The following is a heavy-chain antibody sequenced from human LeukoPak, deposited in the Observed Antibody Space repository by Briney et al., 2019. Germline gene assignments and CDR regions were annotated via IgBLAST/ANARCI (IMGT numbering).Heavy chain of an antibody. V-gene: IGHV3-7*01. CDR3: ARINSGRHLGDAFDI. Sequence: GGSLRLSCAASGFTFNRYAMHWVRQAPGKGLEWVANIKQDGSEKYYVDSVKGRFTISRDNAKNSLFLQMNSLRAEDTAVYYCARINSGRHLGDAFDIWGQGTTVTVSS. J-gene: IGHJ3*02. CDR1: GFTFNRYA. D-gene: IGHD1-26*01. CDR2: IKQDGSEK.